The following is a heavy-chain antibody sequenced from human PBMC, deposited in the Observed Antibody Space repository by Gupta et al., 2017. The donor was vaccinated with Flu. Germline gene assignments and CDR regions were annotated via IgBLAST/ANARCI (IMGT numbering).Heavy chain of an antibody. J-gene: IGHJ3*02. V-gene: IGHV1-46*01. CDR1: GYTFTSHY. CDR3: ARPLSPTVVKGAPAFDI. D-gene: IGHD4-17*01. CDR2: INPSGGST. Sequence: QVQLVQSGAEVKKPGASVKVSCKASGYTFTSHYMHWVRPAPGQGLEWMGIINPSGGSTSYAQKFQGRVTMTRDTSTSTVYMELSSLRSEDTAVYYCARPLSPTVVKGAPAFDIWGQGTMVTVSS.